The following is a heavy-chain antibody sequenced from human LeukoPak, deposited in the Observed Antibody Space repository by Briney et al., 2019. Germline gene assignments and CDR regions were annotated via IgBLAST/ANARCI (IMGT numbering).Heavy chain of an antibody. J-gene: IGHJ6*02. D-gene: IGHD2-2*01. Sequence: GGSLRLSCAASGFRFTDYSMSWVRQAPGKGLEWVAGLGRSGEYKYYADSVKGRFTISRDNSKDTVSLQMNSLRAEDSAIYFCVKDRPCETCMPMDTWGQGTTVTVSS. CDR3: VKDRPCETCMPMDT. CDR1: GFRFTDYS. V-gene: IGHV3-23*01. CDR2: LGRSGEYK.